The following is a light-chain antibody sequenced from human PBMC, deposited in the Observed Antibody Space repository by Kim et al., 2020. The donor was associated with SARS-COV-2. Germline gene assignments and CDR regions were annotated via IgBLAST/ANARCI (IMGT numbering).Light chain of an antibody. V-gene: IGLV2-23*02. CDR3: CSYAGSSTRYV. CDR1: SCDVGSYNL. Sequence: QSALTQPASVSGSPGQSITISCTGTSCDVGSYNLVSWYQQRPGTAPKLMIYGVSKRPSGVSNRFSGSKSGNTASLTISGLQAEDEADYYCCSYAGSSTRYVFGTGTKVTVL. J-gene: IGLJ1*01. CDR2: GVS.